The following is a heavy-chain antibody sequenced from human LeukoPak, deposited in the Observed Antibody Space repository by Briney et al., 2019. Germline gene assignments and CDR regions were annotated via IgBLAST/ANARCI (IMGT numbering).Heavy chain of an antibody. CDR1: GYTFTGYY. Sequence: ASVKVSCKASGYTFTGYYMHWVRQAPGQGLEWMGWINPNSGGTNYAQKFQGRVTMTRNTSISTAYMELSRLRSDDTAVYYCARGFGHGDYYQHWGQGTLVTVSS. CDR2: INPNSGGT. D-gene: IGHD3-10*01. J-gene: IGHJ1*01. V-gene: IGHV1-2*02. CDR3: ARGFGHGDYYQH.